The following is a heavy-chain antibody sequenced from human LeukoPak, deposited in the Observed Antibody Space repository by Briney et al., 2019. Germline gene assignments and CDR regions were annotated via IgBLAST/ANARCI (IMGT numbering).Heavy chain of an antibody. J-gene: IGHJ5*02. Sequence: GRSLRLSCAASGFTFSSYAMHWVRQAPGKGLEWVAVISYDGSNKYYADSVKGRFTISRDNSKNTLYLQMNSLRAEDTAVYYCATPGGLELDYSNYVRGGNWFDPWGQGTLVTVSS. CDR3: ATPGGLELDYSNYVRGGNWFDP. V-gene: IGHV3-30-3*01. CDR1: GFTFSSYA. D-gene: IGHD4-11*01. CDR2: ISYDGSNK.